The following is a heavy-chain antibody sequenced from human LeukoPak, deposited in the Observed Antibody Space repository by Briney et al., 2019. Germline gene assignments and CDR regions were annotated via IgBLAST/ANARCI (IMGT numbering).Heavy chain of an antibody. CDR2: IYSDGSST. J-gene: IGHJ3*02. CDR1: GLTLSSYW. CDR3: ARVGKGWFGIAFDI. D-gene: IGHD3-10*01. V-gene: IGHV3-74*01. Sequence: GGSLRLSCAASGLTLSSYWMHWVRQAAGKGLVWVSRIYSDGSSTSYADSVKGRFTISRDNAKNTPYLQMNSLRAEDTAVYYCARVGKGWFGIAFDIWGQGTVVTVSS.